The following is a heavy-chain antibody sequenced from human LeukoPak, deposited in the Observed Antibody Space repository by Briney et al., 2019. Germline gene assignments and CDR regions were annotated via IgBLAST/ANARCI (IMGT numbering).Heavy chain of an antibody. D-gene: IGHD6-19*01. CDR1: GGTFSSYA. J-gene: IGHJ4*02. V-gene: IGHV1-69*04. Sequence: SVKVSCKASGGTFSSYAISWVRQAPGQGLEWMGRIIPILGIANYAQKFQGRVTMTRDTSTTTVYMELSSLRSEDTAVYYCARGRPGSGWSFDYWGQGTLVTVSS. CDR2: IIPILGIA. CDR3: ARGRPGSGWSFDY.